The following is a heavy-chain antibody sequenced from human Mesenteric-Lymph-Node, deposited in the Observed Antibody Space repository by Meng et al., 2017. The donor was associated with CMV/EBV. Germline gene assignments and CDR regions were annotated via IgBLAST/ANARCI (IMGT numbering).Heavy chain of an antibody. D-gene: IGHD6-13*01. CDR3: ARDKQLLAHYYYFGIDV. CDR2: ISSSGTTI. J-gene: IGHJ6*02. Sequence: GESLKISCAASGFTFSDYYMNWIRQAPGKGLEWVSYISSSGTTIYYADSVKGRFTISRDNTKNSLYLQMNSLRDEDTAVYYCARDKQLLAHYYYFGIDVWGQGTTVTVSS. CDR1: GFTFSDYY. V-gene: IGHV3-11*01.